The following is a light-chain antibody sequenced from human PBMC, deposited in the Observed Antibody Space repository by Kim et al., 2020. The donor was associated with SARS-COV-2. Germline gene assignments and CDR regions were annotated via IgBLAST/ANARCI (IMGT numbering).Light chain of an antibody. CDR2: DAS. J-gene: IGKJ1*01. CDR1: QTINIY. CDR3: QEYKSDSWT. V-gene: IGKV1-5*01. Sequence: DIQMTQSPSTLSASVGDGVTITCRASQTINIYLAWYQQKPGKAPSLLIYDASILESGVPSRFSGSGSGTDFTLTISSLQPDEFATYYCQEYKSDSWTFGRGTKVGIK.